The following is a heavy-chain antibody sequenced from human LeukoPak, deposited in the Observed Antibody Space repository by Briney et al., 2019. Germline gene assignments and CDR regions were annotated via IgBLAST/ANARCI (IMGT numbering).Heavy chain of an antibody. CDR3: ARGGLYQLLKDYYYMDV. CDR1: GGTFSSYT. CDR2: IIPILGIA. Sequence: SVKVSCKASGGTFSSYTISWVRQAPGQGLEWMGRIIPILGIANYAQKFQGRVTITADKSTSTAYMELSSLRSEDTAVYYCARGGLYQLLKDYYYMDVWGKGTTVTVSS. D-gene: IGHD2-2*01. V-gene: IGHV1-69*02. J-gene: IGHJ6*03.